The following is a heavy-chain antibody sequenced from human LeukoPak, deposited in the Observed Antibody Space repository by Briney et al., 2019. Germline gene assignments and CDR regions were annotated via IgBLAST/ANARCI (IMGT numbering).Heavy chain of an antibody. CDR2: IRSKVDSYAT. CDR1: GFTFSDFG. D-gene: IGHD1/OR15-1a*01. J-gene: IGHJ4*02. CDR3: TRSMAGTFDF. Sequence: GGSLRLSCVVSGFTFSDFGIHWVRQASGRGPEWVGHIRSKVDSYATGYVASVKGRFTISRDDSKNTAFLQMNSLKTEDTAVYYCTRSMAGTFDFWGQGTLVTVAS. V-gene: IGHV3-73*01.